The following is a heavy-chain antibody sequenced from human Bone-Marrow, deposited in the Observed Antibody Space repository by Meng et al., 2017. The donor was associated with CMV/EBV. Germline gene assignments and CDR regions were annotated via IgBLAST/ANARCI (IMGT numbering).Heavy chain of an antibody. CDR3: ARGLTDSSGWYYYYYYGMDV. Sequence: SVKVSCKASGGTFSSYAISWVRQAPGQGLEWMGGIIPIFGTANYAQKFQGRVTITTDESTSTAYMELSSLRSEDTAVYYCARGLTDSSGWYYYYYYGMDVWGQGTTVTVSS. J-gene: IGHJ6*02. CDR2: IIPIFGTA. D-gene: IGHD6-19*01. CDR1: GGTFSSYA. V-gene: IGHV1-69*05.